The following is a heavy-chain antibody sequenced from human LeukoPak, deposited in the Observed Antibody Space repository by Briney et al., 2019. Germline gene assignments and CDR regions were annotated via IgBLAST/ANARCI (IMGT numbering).Heavy chain of an antibody. V-gene: IGHV3-23*01. D-gene: IGHD2-21*01. CDR2: I. CDR3: AKLANAASDFDY. Sequence: GGSLRLSCAASGFSFSRYAMSWVRQAPGRGLEWVSTIKGRFTVSRDNSKNTLYLQMNSQRAEDTAVYYCAKLANAASDFDYWGQGTLVTVSS. CDR1: GFSFSRYA. J-gene: IGHJ4*02.